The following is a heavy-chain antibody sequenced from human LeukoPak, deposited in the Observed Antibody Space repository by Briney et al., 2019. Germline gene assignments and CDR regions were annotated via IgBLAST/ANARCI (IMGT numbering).Heavy chain of an antibody. D-gene: IGHD5-24*01. CDR3: ARATRNGYDY. CDR1: GFTFRIYG. V-gene: IGHV3-48*04. Sequence: GGSLRLSCAASGFTFRIYGMNWVRQALGKGPEWVSYISHDSETIYYADSVKGRFTMSRDNAKSSLYLQVSSLRADDTAVYYCARATRNGYDYWGQGTLVTVSS. CDR2: ISHDSETI. J-gene: IGHJ4*02.